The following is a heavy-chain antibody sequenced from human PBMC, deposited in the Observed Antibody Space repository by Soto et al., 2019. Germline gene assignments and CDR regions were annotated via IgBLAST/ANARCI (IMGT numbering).Heavy chain of an antibody. J-gene: IGHJ6*02. D-gene: IGHD1-26*01. CDR3: ARDPCGSYPARYYYGMDV. CDR2: ISYDGSNK. CDR1: GFTFSSYA. V-gene: IGHV3-30-3*01. Sequence: QVQLVESGGGVVQPGRSLRLSCAASGFTFSSYAMHWVRQAPGKGLEWVAVISYDGSNKYYADSVKGRFTISRDNSKNTLYLQMNSLRAEDTAVYYCARDPCGSYPARYYYGMDVWGQGTTVTVSS.